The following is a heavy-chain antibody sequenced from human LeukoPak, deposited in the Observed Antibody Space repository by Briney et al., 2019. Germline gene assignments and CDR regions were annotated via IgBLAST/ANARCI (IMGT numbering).Heavy chain of an antibody. CDR1: GFTVSSSY. CDR3: ARGGDSSGSDFDY. J-gene: IGHJ4*02. D-gene: IGHD3-22*01. CDR2: IYSGGST. Sequence: GGSLRLSCAASGFTVSSSYMSWVRQAPGKGLEWVSVIYSGGSTYYADSVKGRFTISRDDSKNTLYLQMNSLRAEDTAVYYCARGGDSSGSDFDYWGQGTLVTVSS. V-gene: IGHV3-66*02.